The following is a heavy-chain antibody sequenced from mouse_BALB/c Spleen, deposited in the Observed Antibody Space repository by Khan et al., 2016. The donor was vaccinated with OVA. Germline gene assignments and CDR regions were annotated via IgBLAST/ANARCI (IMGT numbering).Heavy chain of an antibody. Sequence: DLVKPGASVKLSCKASGYTFTSYWINWIKQRPGQGLEWIGRISPGSGTPSYNDMFKGKATLTVDTSSSTAYIQLSSLSSEDSAVSFCARYNSYGSSRYAMDYWGQGTPVTVSA. CDR2: ISPGSGTP. CDR1: GYTFTSYW. D-gene: IGHD1-1*01. J-gene: IGHJ4*01. CDR3: ARYNSYGSSRYAMDY. V-gene: IGHV1S41*01.